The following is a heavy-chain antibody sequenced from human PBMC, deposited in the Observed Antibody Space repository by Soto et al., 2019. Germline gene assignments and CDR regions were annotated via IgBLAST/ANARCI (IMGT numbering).Heavy chain of an antibody. D-gene: IGHD6-19*01. V-gene: IGHV4-39*01. Sequence: SETLSLTCTVSGGSISSSSYYWGWILQPPGKGLEWIGSIYYSGSTYYNPSLKSRVTISVDTSKNQFSLKLSSVTAADTAVYYCARLSIAVAGRHFYYWGQGTLVTVS. CDR1: GGSISSSSYY. CDR2: IYYSGST. CDR3: ARLSIAVAGRHFYY. J-gene: IGHJ4*02.